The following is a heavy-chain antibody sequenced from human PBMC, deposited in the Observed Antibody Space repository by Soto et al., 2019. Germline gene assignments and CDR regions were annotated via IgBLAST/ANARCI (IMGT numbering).Heavy chain of an antibody. CDR1: GGSISSSSYY. Sequence: SETLSLTRTVSGGSISSSSYYWGWIRQPPGKGLEWIGSIYYSGSTYYNPSLKSRVTISVDTSKNQFSLKLSSVTAADTAVYYCAIQVLHYYYGMDVWGQGTTVTVSS. CDR2: IYYSGST. CDR3: AIQVLHYYYGMDV. V-gene: IGHV4-39*01. J-gene: IGHJ6*02.